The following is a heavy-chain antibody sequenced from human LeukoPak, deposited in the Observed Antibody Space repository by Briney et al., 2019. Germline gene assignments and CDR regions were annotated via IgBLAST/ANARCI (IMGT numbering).Heavy chain of an antibody. J-gene: IGHJ4*02. CDR3: ARYDSSGYSD. CDR1: GGTFSSYA. CDR2: IIPIFGTA. V-gene: IGHV1-69*05. Sequence: SVMVSCKASGGTFSSYAISWVRQAPGQGLEWMGGIIPIFGTANYAQKFQGRVTITTDESTSTAYMELSSLRSEDTAVYYCARYDSSGYSDWGQGTLVTVSS. D-gene: IGHD3-22*01.